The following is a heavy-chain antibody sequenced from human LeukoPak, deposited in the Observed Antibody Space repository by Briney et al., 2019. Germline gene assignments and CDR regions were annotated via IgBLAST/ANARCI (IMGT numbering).Heavy chain of an antibody. CDR1: GGSIISYY. J-gene: IGHJ3*02. V-gene: IGHV4-59*08. CDR3: ARYSGYAEVTDAFDI. CDR2: IYYSGST. D-gene: IGHD5-12*01. Sequence: SEALSLTCTGSGGSIISYYWSWIRQPPGKGLEWIGYIYYSGSTNYNPSLKSRVTISVDTSKNQFSLKLSSVTAADTAVYYCARYSGYAEVTDAFDIWGQGTMVTVSS.